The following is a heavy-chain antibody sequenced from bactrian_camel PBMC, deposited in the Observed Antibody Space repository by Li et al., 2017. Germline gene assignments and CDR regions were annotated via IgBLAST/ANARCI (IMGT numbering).Heavy chain of an antibody. CDR3: AATLAACYSPRSLELYKN. CDR2: SSRYGIL. CDR1: GYTTSISTGIQA. D-gene: IGHD4*01. Sequence: HVQLVESGGGSVRPGGSLRLTCAASGYTTSISTGIQAMAWFRQDSGKEREGVATSSRYGILWYADSVKGRFTVSRDYAKRTVDLQMDSLKPEDTAMYYCAATLAACYSPRSLELYKNWGQGTQVTVS. V-gene: IGHV3S53*01. J-gene: IGHJ4*01.